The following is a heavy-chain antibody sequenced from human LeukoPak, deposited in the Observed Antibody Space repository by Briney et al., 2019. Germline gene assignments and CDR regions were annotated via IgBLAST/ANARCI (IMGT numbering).Heavy chain of an antibody. Sequence: GGSLRLSCAASGFTFSDYYMSWIRQAPGKGLAWVSYISSSGSTIYYADSVKGRFTISRDNAKNSLYLQMNSLRDEDTAVYYCARGFGEDSSGYYAGDWGYYFDYWGQGTLVTVSS. CDR2: ISSSGSTI. J-gene: IGHJ4*02. CDR3: ARGFGEDSSGYYAGDWGYYFDY. D-gene: IGHD3-22*01. V-gene: IGHV3-11*04. CDR1: GFTFSDYY.